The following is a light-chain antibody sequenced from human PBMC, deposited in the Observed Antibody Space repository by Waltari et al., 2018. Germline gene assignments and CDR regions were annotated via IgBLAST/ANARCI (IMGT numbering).Light chain of an antibody. V-gene: IGKV1-39*01. CDR1: QNIRSY. J-gene: IGKJ4*01. CDR3: QQTYRTLT. CDR2: AAS. Sequence: DVQMTQSPPSLSASVGDRVTITCRANQNIRSYVNWYQQKPGKAPNLLIYAASNLHSGVPSRFSGSGSGTDFTLTISGLQPEDFATYYCQQTYRTLTFGGGTKLEIK.